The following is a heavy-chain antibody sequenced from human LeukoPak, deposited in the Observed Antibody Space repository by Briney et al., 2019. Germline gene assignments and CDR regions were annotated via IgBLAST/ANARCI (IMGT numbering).Heavy chain of an antibody. V-gene: IGHV3-48*03. D-gene: IGHD3-22*01. Sequence: GGSLRLSCAASGFTFSDYEMNWVRQAPGKGLEWVSYISSSGSTMFYADSVEGRFTISRDNAENSLYLQMNSLRVEDTAVYYCARGAQITYYYDTSGYPDYWGQGALVTVSS. J-gene: IGHJ4*02. CDR2: ISSSGSTM. CDR1: GFTFSDYE. CDR3: ARGAQITYYYDTSGYPDY.